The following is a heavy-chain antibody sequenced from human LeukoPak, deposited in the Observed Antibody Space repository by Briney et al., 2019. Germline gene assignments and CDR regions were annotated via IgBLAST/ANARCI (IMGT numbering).Heavy chain of an antibody. V-gene: IGHV3-7*01. CDR1: GFTFDDYW. CDR2: INQDGSEK. J-gene: IGHJ4*02. Sequence: GGSLRLSCGASGFTFDDYWMSWVRQAPGQGLEWVANINQDGSEKYYLDSAKGRLTIPRDNARNSLYLQVNSLRAEDTAVYCCARGGTSGYSSTRHFWGGNYYFDYWGQGSLVTVSS. CDR3: ARGGTSGYSSTRHFWGGNYYFDY. D-gene: IGHD2-2*01.